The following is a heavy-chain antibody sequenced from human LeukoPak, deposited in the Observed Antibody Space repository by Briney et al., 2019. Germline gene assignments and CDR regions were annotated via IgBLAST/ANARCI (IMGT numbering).Heavy chain of an antibody. Sequence: GGSLRLSCAASGFTFSSYWMSWVRQAPGKGLEWVAVISYDGSNKYYADSVKGRFTISRDNSKNTLYLQMNSLRAEDTAVYYCAKGGGYDFWSGYYSFWTQGLDYWGQGTLVTVSS. V-gene: IGHV3-30*18. CDR1: GFTFSSYW. CDR2: ISYDGSNK. CDR3: AKGGGYDFWSGYYSFWTQGLDY. J-gene: IGHJ4*02. D-gene: IGHD3-3*01.